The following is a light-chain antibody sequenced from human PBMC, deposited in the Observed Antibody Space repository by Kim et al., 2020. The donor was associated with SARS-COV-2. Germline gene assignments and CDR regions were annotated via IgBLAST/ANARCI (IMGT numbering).Light chain of an antibody. Sequence: PGESPSLSIRASPPVSRRYLAWSQQRPGRAPRLLIDGASGRATGIPDRFSGSGSGTDFAFTITRLGPEDFAVYYCQQYGSSPRTFGQGTKVDIK. CDR1: PPVSRRY. V-gene: IGKV3-20*01. CDR3: QQYGSSPRT. J-gene: IGKJ1*01. CDR2: GAS.